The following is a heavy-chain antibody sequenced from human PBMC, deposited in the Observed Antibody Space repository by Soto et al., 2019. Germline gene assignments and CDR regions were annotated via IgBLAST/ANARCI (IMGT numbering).Heavy chain of an antibody. CDR1: GFTFSSYW. J-gene: IGHJ4*02. D-gene: IGHD1-26*01. CDR3: ATHSGTFFDY. Sequence: PGGSLRLSCAASGFTFSSYWMTWVRQAPGKGLEWVANIKQDGSEKYYVDSVRDRFTISRDNAKNSLDLQMSSLRAEDTAVYYCATHSGTFFDYWGQGTLVTVSS. V-gene: IGHV3-7*01. CDR2: IKQDGSEK.